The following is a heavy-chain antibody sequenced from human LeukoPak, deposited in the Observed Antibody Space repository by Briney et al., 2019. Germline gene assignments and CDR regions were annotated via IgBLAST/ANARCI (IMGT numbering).Heavy chain of an antibody. Sequence: GGSLRLSCAASGFTVSSDYMGWVRQAPEKGLEWVSLISSGGSTYYADSLKGRFTISRDNSKNTLYLQMNSLRAEETAVYYCGRVGDGYNDNYWGQGTLVTVSS. D-gene: IGHD5-24*01. V-gene: IGHV3-66*01. CDR3: GRVGDGYNDNY. CDR2: ISSGGST. J-gene: IGHJ4*02. CDR1: GFTVSSDY.